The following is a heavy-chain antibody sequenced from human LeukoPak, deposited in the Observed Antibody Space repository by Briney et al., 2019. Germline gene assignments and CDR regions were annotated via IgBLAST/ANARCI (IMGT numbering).Heavy chain of an antibody. Sequence: SETLSLTCTVSGGSISSYYWSWIRQPPGKGLEWIGYIYYSGSTNYNPSLKSRVTISVDTSKNQFSLKLSSVTAADTAVYYCARDGMVRGGYGCYGMDVWGQGTTVTVSS. CDR1: GGSISSYY. CDR3: ARDGMVRGGYGCYGMDV. D-gene: IGHD3-10*01. V-gene: IGHV4-59*01. CDR2: IYYSGST. J-gene: IGHJ6*02.